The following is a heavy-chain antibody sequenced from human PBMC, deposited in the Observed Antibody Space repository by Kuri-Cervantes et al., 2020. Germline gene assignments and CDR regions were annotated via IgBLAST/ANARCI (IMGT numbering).Heavy chain of an antibody. CDR3: ARGGCSGGSCYDADYYYYYYGMDV. V-gene: IGHV3-30-3*01. J-gene: IGHJ6*02. CDR1: GFTFSSYA. D-gene: IGHD2-15*01. CDR2: ISYDGSNK. Sequence: LSLTCAASGFTFSSYAMHWVRQAPGKGLEWVAVISYDGSNKYYADSVKGRFTISRDNSKNTLYLQMNSLRAEDTAVYYCARGGCSGGSCYDADYYYYYYGMDVWGQGTTVTVSS.